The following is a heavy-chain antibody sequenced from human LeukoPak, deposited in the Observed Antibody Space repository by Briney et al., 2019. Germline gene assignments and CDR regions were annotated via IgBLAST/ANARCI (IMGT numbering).Heavy chain of an antibody. CDR3: ARGQDYYDSSGYRFDP. CDR1: GDSISSYY. D-gene: IGHD3-22*01. V-gene: IGHV4-59*12. J-gene: IGHJ5*02. CDR2: IYYIGNT. Sequence: SETLSLTCTVSGDSISSYYWSWIRQSPGKGLEWVGYIYYIGNTNYNPSFESRVTTSIDMSKNEISLKLSSVTAADTAVYYCARGQDYYDSSGYRFDPWGQGTLVTVSS.